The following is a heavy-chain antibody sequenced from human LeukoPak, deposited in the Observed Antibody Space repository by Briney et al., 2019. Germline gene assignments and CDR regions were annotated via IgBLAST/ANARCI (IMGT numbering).Heavy chain of an antibody. CDR2: IYYTGIT. Sequence: SETLSLTCTVSGGSIRNYYWSWIRQSPGKGLEWLGYIYYTGITGYNPSLKSRVTISEDTSKNHFSLNLTSVTAADTAVYYCAKATPLDNGDYDADAFDIWGQGTMVTVSS. D-gene: IGHD4-17*01. V-gene: IGHV4-59*01. CDR1: GGSIRNYY. CDR3: AKATPLDNGDYDADAFDI. J-gene: IGHJ3*02.